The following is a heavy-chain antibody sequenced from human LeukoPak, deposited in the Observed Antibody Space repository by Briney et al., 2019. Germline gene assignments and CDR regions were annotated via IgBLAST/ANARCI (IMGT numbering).Heavy chain of an antibody. J-gene: IGHJ6*02. CDR3: ARRGEGYYYGMDV. D-gene: IGHD3-10*01. CDR1: GYTFTAYY. Sequence: GASVKVSCKASGYTFTAYYLHWVRQAPGQGLQWVGWINPNSGGTNYAQKFQGWVTMTRDTSISTAYMELSRLRSDDTAVYYCARRGEGYYYGMDVWGQGTTVTVSS. CDR2: INPNSGGT. V-gene: IGHV1-2*04.